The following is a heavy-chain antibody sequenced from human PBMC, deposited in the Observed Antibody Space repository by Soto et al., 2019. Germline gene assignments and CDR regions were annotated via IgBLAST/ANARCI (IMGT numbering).Heavy chain of an antibody. D-gene: IGHD2-8*01. J-gene: IGHJ3*02. Sequence: GASVKVSCKASGYTFTGYYMHWVRQAPGQGLEWMGWINPNSGGTNYAQKFQGWVTMTRDTSISTAYMELSRLRSDDTAVYYCARLQYCTNGVCYTPYAFDIWGQGTMVTVS. CDR3: ARLQYCTNGVCYTPYAFDI. V-gene: IGHV1-2*04. CDR1: GYTFTGYY. CDR2: INPNSGGT.